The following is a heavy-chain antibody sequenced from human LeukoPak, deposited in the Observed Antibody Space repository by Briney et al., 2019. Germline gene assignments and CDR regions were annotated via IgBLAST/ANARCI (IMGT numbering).Heavy chain of an antibody. J-gene: IGHJ4*02. CDR3: ARGRPGRYCSGGSCPYFDY. CDR1: GYTFTSYD. V-gene: IGHV1-8*03. D-gene: IGHD2-15*01. Sequence: ASVKVSCKASGYTFTSYDINWVRQATGQGLEWMGWMNPNSGNTGYAQKFQGRVTITRNTSISTAYMEQSSLRSEDTAVYYCARGRPGRYCSGGSCPYFDYWGQGTLVTVSS. CDR2: MNPNSGNT.